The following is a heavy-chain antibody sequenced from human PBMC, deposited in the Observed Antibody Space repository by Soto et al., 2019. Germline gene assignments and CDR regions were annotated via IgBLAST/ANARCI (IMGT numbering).Heavy chain of an antibody. Sequence: ASETLSLTCAVSGGSISSGGYSWSWIRQPPGKGLEWIGYIYHSGSTYYNPSLKSRVTISVHTSNSQFSLELSSVTAADTAVYYCAKGLITGSHYSGGWYYFDSWGQGTQVTVSS. CDR3: AKGLITGSHYSGGWYYFDS. J-gene: IGHJ4*02. D-gene: IGHD6-19*01. V-gene: IGHV4-30-2*01. CDR2: IYHSGST. CDR1: GGSISSGGYS.